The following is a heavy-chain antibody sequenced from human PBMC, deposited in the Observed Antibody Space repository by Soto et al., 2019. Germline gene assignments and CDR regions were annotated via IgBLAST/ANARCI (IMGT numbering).Heavy chain of an antibody. D-gene: IGHD3-10*01. CDR3: ASDDEYSGNGMDV. CDR2: ILNDGSNR. V-gene: IGHV3-33*01. CDR1: GFTFSNYG. J-gene: IGHJ6*02. Sequence: HVQLVESGGGVVQPGRSLRLSCAASGFTFSNYGMHWVRQAPGKGLEWVAVILNDGSNRYHADSVKDRFTISRDNSKNMLYLQMNSLRAEDTAVYYCASDDEYSGNGMDVWGQGTTVTVS.